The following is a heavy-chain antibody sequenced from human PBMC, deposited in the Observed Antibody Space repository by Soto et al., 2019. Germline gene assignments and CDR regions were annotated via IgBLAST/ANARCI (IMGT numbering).Heavy chain of an antibody. V-gene: IGHV4-59*01. CDR2: IYYNGNT. J-gene: IGHJ6*02. CDR1: GGSIRSYY. D-gene: IGHD3-10*01. Sequence: QVQLQESGPGLVKPSETLSLTCAVSGGSIRSYYWTWVRQPPGKGLEWIGYIYYNGNTKYNPSLKSRVTISVDTPKNQFSLKVGSVNAADTAVYYCARLYYISGRPLMDAWGQGTTVTVSS. CDR3: ARLYYISGRPLMDA.